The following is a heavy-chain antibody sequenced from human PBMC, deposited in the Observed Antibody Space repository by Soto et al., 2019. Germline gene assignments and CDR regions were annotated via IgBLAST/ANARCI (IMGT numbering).Heavy chain of an antibody. J-gene: IGHJ5*02. Sequence: QVQLVQSGAEEKKPGASVKVSCKASGYTFTSYAMHWVRQAPGQRLEWMGWINAGNGNTKYSQKFQGRVTITRDTSAGKAYMELSSLRSEDTAVYYCARGLVRVGFDPWGQGTLVTVSS. CDR3: ARGLVRVGFDP. CDR1: GYTFTSYA. V-gene: IGHV1-3*05. D-gene: IGHD6-19*01. CDR2: INAGNGNT.